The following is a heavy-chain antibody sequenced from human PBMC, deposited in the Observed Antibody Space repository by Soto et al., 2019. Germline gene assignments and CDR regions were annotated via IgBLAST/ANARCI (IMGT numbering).Heavy chain of an antibody. CDR3: ARGVYGDYADFDY. J-gene: IGHJ4*02. V-gene: IGHV4-31*03. Sequence: QVQLQESGPGLVKPSQTLSLTCTVSGGSISSGGYYWSWIRQHPGKGLAWIGYIYYSGSTYYNPSLKSRVTISVDTSKNQCSLKLSSVTAADTAVYYCARGVYGDYADFDYWGQGTLVTVSA. CDR2: IYYSGST. CDR1: GGSISSGGYY. D-gene: IGHD4-17*01.